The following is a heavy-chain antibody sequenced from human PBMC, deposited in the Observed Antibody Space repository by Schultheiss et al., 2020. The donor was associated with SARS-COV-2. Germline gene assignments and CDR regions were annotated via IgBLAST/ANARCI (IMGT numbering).Heavy chain of an antibody. V-gene: IGHV3-21*01. D-gene: IGHD2-15*01. CDR2: ISSSSSYI. J-gene: IGHJ4*02. CDR1: GFTFSSYS. Sequence: GESLKISCAASGFTFSSYSMNWVRQAPGKGLEWVSSISSSSSYIYYADSVKGRFTISRDNAKNSLYLQMNSLRAEDTAVYYCAREVSLRGRDIVVVVAAPFDYWGQGTLVTVSS. CDR3: AREVSLRGRDIVVVVAAPFDY.